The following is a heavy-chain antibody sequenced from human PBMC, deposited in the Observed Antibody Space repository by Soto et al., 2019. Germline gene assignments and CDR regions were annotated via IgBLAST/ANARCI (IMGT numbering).Heavy chain of an antibody. CDR1: GFSLTTRGVG. CDR3: AHSYSSSPDDGFDV. Sequence: QITLKESGQTLVKPTQILTLTCTFSGFSLTTRGVGVGWIRQPPGEALEWLALIYWDDDERYSPSLRSRLTITEDTSKNQVVLTMTNMEPVDTGTYYCAHSYSSSPDDGFDVWGQGTRVTVSS. V-gene: IGHV2-5*02. CDR2: IYWDDDE. D-gene: IGHD6-6*01. J-gene: IGHJ3*01.